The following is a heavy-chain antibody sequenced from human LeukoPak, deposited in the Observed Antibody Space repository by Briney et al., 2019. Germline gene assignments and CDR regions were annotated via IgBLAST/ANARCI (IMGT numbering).Heavy chain of an antibody. CDR1: GFTFSSCA. Sequence: GGSLRLSCATSGFTFSSCAMNWVRQAPGKGLEWVSGISGSGGITHYADSVRGRFTISRDNSKNTLYLQMNSLRAEDTAVYYCAKDPTDFDSSGQTYFDYWGQGSLVTVSS. V-gene: IGHV3-23*01. J-gene: IGHJ4*02. CDR2: ISGSGGIT. CDR3: AKDPTDFDSSGQTYFDY. D-gene: IGHD3-22*01.